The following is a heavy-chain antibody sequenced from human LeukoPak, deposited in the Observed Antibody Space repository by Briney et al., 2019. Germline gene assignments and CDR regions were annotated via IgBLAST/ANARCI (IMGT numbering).Heavy chain of an antibody. V-gene: IGHV3-48*02. CDR2: ISSSRSTI. Sequence: PGGSLRLSCAASGFTFSSYSMNWVRQAPGKGLEWVSYISSSRSTIYYADSVKGRFTISRDNAKNSLYLQMNSLRYEDTAVYYCARDQVLRFVEWLPTPYYYYGMDVWGQGTTVTVSS. CDR1: GFTFSSYS. CDR3: ARDQVLRFVEWLPTPYYYYGMDV. J-gene: IGHJ6*02. D-gene: IGHD3-3*01.